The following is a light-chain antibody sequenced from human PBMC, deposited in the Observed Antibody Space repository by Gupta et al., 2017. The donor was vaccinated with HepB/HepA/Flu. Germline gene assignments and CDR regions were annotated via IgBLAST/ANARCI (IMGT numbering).Light chain of an antibody. CDR1: QSLLHSTGDNY. CDR3: RQALQTPRT. Sequence: DIVMTQSPLSLPVTPGEPASISCRPSQSLLHSTGDNYLDWYLQKPGQSPQLLIYLGSNRASGVPDRFSGSGSGTDFTLKISRVDAEDVGLYYCRQALQTPRTFGQGTKVEIK. CDR2: LGS. J-gene: IGKJ1*01. V-gene: IGKV2-28*01.